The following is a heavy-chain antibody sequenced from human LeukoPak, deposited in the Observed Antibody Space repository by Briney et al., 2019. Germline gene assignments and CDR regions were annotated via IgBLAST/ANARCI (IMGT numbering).Heavy chain of an antibody. J-gene: IGHJ6*03. V-gene: IGHV4-34*01. CDR3: ARGNKGLGYCSGGSCYQVYYYYYMDV. CDR2: INHSGST. CDR1: GGSFSGYY. D-gene: IGHD2-15*01. Sequence: SETLSLTCAVYGGSFSGYYWSWIRQPPGKGLEWIGEINHSGSTNYNPSLKSRVTITVDTSKNQFSLKLSSVTAADTAVYYCARGNKGLGYCSGGSCYQVYYYYYMDVWGKGTTVTVSS.